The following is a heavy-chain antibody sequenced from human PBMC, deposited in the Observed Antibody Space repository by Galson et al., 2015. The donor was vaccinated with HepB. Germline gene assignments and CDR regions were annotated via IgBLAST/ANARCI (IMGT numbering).Heavy chain of an antibody. CDR1: GFTFSSYR. V-gene: IGHV3-21*01. CDR2: ISSSSSYI. CDR3: AREQLRFLEWSYYFDY. J-gene: IGHJ4*02. Sequence: SLRLSCAASGFTFSSYRMNWVRQAPGKGLEWVSSISSSSSYIYYADSVKGRFTISRDNAKNSLYLQMNSLRAEDTAVYYCAREQLRFLEWSYYFDYWGQGTLVTVSS. D-gene: IGHD3-3*01.